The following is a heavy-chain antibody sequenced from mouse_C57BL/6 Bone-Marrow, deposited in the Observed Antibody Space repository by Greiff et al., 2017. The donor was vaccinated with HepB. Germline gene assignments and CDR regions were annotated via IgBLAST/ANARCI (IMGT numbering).Heavy chain of an antibody. CDR2: ISDGGSYT. CDR3: ARGGPTIVTTWYFDV. J-gene: IGHJ1*03. Sequence: DVMLVASGGGLVKPGGSLKLSCAASGFTFSSYAMSWVRQTPEKRLEWVATISDGGSYTYYPDNVKGRFTISRDNAKNNLYLQMSHLKSEDTAMYYCARGGPTIVTTWYFDVWGTGTTVTVSS. V-gene: IGHV5-4*03. CDR1: GFTFSSYA. D-gene: IGHD2-5*01.